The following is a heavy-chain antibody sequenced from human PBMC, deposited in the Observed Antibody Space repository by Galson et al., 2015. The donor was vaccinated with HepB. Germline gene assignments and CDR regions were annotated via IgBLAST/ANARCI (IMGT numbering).Heavy chain of an antibody. Sequence: SLRLSCAASGFTFSSYAMSWVRQAPGKGLEWVSAISGSGGSTYYADSVKGRFTISRDNSKNTLYLQMNSLRAEDTAVYYCAKDFGGIWLQFGYFDYWGQGTLVTVSS. CDR1: GFTFSSYA. J-gene: IGHJ4*02. CDR2: ISGSGGST. V-gene: IGHV3-23*01. D-gene: IGHD5-24*01. CDR3: AKDFGGIWLQFGYFDY.